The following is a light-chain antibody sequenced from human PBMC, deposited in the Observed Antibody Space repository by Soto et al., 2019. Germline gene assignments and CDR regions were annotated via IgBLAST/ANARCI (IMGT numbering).Light chain of an antibody. CDR2: DNS. CDR1: SSNIGAGYD. CDR3: PSYDTSLSGWV. Sequence: QSVLTQPPSVSGAPGQRVTISCTGSSSNIGAGYDVHWYQHLPGTAPKLLIYDNSNRPSGVPERFSGSKSGTSASLAITGLQAEDEADYYCPSYDTSLSGWVFGGVTKLTVL. V-gene: IGLV1-40*01. J-gene: IGLJ3*02.